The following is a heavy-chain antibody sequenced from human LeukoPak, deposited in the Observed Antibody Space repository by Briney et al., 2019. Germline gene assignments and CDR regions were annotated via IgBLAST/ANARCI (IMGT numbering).Heavy chain of an antibody. D-gene: IGHD6-6*01. CDR1: GGSISSYY. J-gene: IGHJ2*01. Sequence: PSETLSLTCTVSGGSISSYYWSWIRQPPGKGLEWIGYIYTSGSTNYNPSLKSRVTISVDTSKNQFSLKLSSVTAADTAVYYCARLPSVPRYFDLWGRGTLVTVSS. V-gene: IGHV4-4*09. CDR2: IYTSGST. CDR3: ARLPSVPRYFDL.